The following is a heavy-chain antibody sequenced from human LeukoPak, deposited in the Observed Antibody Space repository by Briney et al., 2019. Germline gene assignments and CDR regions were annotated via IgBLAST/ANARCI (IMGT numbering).Heavy chain of an antibody. V-gene: IGHV3-48*01. Sequence: GGSLRLSCAASGFMFDTYIMTWVRQAPGKGLEWISYINSINAVYYTDSVQGRFNISRDNAENSLYLQMNSLRVEDTAMYYCARVSARGYDYWGRGTLVTVSS. D-gene: IGHD5-18*01. CDR1: GFMFDTYI. CDR3: ARVSARGYDY. CDR2: INSINAV. J-gene: IGHJ4*02.